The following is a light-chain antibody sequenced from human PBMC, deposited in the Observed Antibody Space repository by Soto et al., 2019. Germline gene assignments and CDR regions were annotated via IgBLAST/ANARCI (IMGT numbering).Light chain of an antibody. CDR1: QSVSNF. Sequence: EIVLTQSPATLSLSPGERATLSCRASQSVSNFLAWYQHKPGQAPRLLMYDTSNRATGVPARFSGSGSGTDFTLTISSLVPEDFAVYFCQQRSNFLWTFGQGTKVEV. CDR2: DTS. V-gene: IGKV3-11*01. CDR3: QQRSNFLWT. J-gene: IGKJ1*01.